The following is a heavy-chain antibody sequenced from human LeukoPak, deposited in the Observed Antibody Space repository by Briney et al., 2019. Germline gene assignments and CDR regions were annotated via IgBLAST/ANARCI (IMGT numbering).Heavy chain of an antibody. CDR3: AKDIGVGSCNGCLFDY. V-gene: IGHV3-43*01. Sequence: GGSLRLSCAASGFTFDDYTMHWVRQTPGKGLEWVSLISWDGSSTYYADYMKGRFTISRDNSKNSLYLQMNSLRTEDTALYYCAKDIGVGSCNGCLFDYWGQGTLVTVSS. J-gene: IGHJ4*02. D-gene: IGHD2-15*01. CDR2: ISWDGSST. CDR1: GFTFDDYT.